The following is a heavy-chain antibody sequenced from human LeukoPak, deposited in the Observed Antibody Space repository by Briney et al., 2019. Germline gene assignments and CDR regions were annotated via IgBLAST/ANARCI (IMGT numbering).Heavy chain of an antibody. V-gene: IGHV4-59*01. CDR3: ARRITIFGVVIGARLTEYFQR. D-gene: IGHD3-3*01. Sequence: SETLSLTCTVSGGSISSYYWSWIRQPPGKGLEWIGYIYYSGSTNYNPSLKSRVTISVDTSKNQFSLKLSSVTAADTAVYFCARRITIFGVVIGARLTEYFQRWGQGTLVTVSS. CDR2: IYYSGST. J-gene: IGHJ1*01. CDR1: GGSISSYY.